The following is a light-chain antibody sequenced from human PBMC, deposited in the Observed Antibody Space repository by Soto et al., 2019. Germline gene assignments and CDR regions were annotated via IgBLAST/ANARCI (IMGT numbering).Light chain of an antibody. Sequence: DIQMTQSPSSLSASVGDRVTMTCRASETISTFLNWYQHKPGKAHKLLISAASRLQSGVPSRFSGSGSGTDFTLTINGLQPEDFASYYCQQSYSTSPITFGPGTRLDI. J-gene: IGKJ5*01. V-gene: IGKV1-39*01. CDR3: QQSYSTSPIT. CDR1: ETISTF. CDR2: AAS.